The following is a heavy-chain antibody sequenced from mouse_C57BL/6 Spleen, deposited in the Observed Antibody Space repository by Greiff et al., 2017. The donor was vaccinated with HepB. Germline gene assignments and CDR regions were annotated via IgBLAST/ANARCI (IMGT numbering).Heavy chain of an antibody. Sequence: VQLQQSGAELVRPGTSVKMSCKASGYTFTDYYMNWVKQSHGKSLEWIGVINPYNGGTSYNQKFKGKATLTVDKSSSTAYMELNSLTSEDSAVYYCAVYYDPYYYAMDYWGQGTSVTVSS. CDR1: GYTFTDYY. D-gene: IGHD2-4*01. CDR3: AVYYDPYYYAMDY. J-gene: IGHJ4*01. V-gene: IGHV1-19*01. CDR2: INPYNGGT.